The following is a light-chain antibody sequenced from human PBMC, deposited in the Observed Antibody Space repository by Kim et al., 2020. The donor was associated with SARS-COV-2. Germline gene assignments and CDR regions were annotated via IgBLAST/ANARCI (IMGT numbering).Light chain of an antibody. Sequence: SPGQRVTFACRASHSISSSYLAWYQQIPGHAPRLLILAASNRAAGVPDRFSGSGSGSDFTLTISRLEPEYFAVYYCQQYGSSRLTFGGGTKVDIK. CDR3: QQYGSSRLT. J-gene: IGKJ4*01. CDR2: AAS. CDR1: HSISSSY. V-gene: IGKV3-20*01.